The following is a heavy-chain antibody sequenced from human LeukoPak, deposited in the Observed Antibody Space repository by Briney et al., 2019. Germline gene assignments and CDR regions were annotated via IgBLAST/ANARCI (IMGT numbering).Heavy chain of an antibody. D-gene: IGHD5-12*01. CDR3: AKDVGGYSGYDLNY. V-gene: IGHV3-23*01. J-gene: IGHJ4*02. Sequence: GGSLRLSCAASGFTFSSYAMSWVRQAPGKGLEWVSAMSGSGGRAYYADSVKGRFTISRDNSKNTLYLQMNSLRAEDTAVYYCAKDVGGYSGYDLNYWGQGTLVTVSS. CDR1: GFTFSSYA. CDR2: MSGSGGRA.